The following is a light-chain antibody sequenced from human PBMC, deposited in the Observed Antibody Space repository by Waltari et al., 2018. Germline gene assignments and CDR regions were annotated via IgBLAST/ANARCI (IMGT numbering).Light chain of an antibody. V-gene: IGLV2-23*02. Sequence: QSALTQPASVSGSPGQSITISCTGTSSDVGGYNYVSWYQQHPGKAPKLMSFDVSKRPSGCSNCFSGSKAGNTASRTISGLQAEDEADYYCCSYAGSSTLVFGGGTKLTVL. CDR2: DVS. CDR3: CSYAGSSTLV. J-gene: IGLJ2*01. CDR1: SSDVGGYNY.